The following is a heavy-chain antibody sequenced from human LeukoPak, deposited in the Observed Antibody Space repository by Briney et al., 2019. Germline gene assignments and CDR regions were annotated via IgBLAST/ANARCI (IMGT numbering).Heavy chain of an antibody. D-gene: IGHD2-2*01. CDR1: GFTFSSYG. CDR2: IRYDGSNK. V-gene: IGHV3-30*02. CDR3: AKDWGNIVVVPAALEYFQR. J-gene: IGHJ1*01. Sequence: GGSLRLSCAASGFTFSSYGMHWVRQAPGKGLEWVAFIRYDGSNKYYADSVKGRFTISRDNSKNTLYLQMNSLRAEDTAVYYCAKDWGNIVVVPAALEYFQRWGQGTLVTVSS.